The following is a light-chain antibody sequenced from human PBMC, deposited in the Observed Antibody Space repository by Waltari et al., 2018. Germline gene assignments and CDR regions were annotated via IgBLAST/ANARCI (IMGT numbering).Light chain of an antibody. J-gene: IGLJ2*01. CDR1: SSDGGGYNY. V-gene: IGLV2-14*01. CDR2: EVS. CDR3: NSYTNSKTQI. Sequence: QSALTQPASVSGSPGQSSTISCTGTSSDGGGYNYVSLYQQHPGKAPKLMIYEVSYRPSGVSTRFSGSKSGNTASLTISGLQAEDEADYYCNSYTNSKTQIFGGGTKLTVL.